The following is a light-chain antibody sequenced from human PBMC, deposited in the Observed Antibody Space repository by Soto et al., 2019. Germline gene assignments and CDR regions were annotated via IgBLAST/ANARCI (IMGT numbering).Light chain of an antibody. CDR1: QSVRSIF. Sequence: VLTQSPGTLSLSPGERATLSCRASQSVRSIFLAWYQQKLGQAPRLLIYAASTRATGIPDRFTGRGSGTDFTLSISRLEPEDFGFYYCQEYDSLSFGQGTRLEIK. V-gene: IGKV3-20*01. CDR2: AAS. J-gene: IGKJ5*01. CDR3: QEYDSLS.